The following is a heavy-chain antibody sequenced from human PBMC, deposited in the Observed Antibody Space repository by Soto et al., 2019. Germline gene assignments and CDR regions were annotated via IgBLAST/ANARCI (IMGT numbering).Heavy chain of an antibody. CDR1: GGSISSSSYY. CDR3: ATSQIGYHWNYFHH. Sequence: SETLSLTCTVSGGSISSSSYYWGWIRQPPGKGPEWIGSVFYTGFTSYNPSLESRVSVSVDTSKNQFSLKVSGVSAADTAVYYCATSQIGYHWNYFHHWGQGALVTVSS. V-gene: IGHV4-39*01. J-gene: IGHJ4*02. CDR2: VFYTGFT. D-gene: IGHD1-20*01.